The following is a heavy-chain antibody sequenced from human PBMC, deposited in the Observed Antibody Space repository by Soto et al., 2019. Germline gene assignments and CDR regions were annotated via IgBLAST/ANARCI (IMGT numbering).Heavy chain of an antibody. V-gene: IGHV3-74*03. J-gene: IGHJ3*02. D-gene: IGHD2-2*01. CDR3: AREAGYCSRTSCYRRAFDT. CDR2: INTDGGSS. CDR1: GFTFSGHW. Sequence: EVQLVESGGDVVQPGGSLSLSCAASGFTFSGHWMHWVRQVPGKGLEWVSRINTDGGSSAYADSVKGRFAISRDNAKNTLYLQMNGLRAEDTAVYYCAREAGYCSRTSCYRRAFDTW.